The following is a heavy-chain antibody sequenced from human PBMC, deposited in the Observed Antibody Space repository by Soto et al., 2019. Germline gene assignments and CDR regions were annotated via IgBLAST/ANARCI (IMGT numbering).Heavy chain of an antibody. Sequence: QVQLVQSGAEVKQPGASVKVSCKSSGYTFTHYAMHWVRQAPGQGLEWLGWINTDNGNTAFFPKFQGRVSITMDTSASTAYVDLSSLISEDTGVYYCARQGDSRIVRDTFDIWGQGTLVTVAS. V-gene: IGHV1-3*04. D-gene: IGHD3-22*01. CDR1: GYTFTHYA. J-gene: IGHJ3*02. CDR2: INTDNGNT. CDR3: ARQGDSRIVRDTFDI.